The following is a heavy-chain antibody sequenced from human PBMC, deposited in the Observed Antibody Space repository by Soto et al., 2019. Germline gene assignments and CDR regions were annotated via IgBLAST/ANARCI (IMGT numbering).Heavy chain of an antibody. V-gene: IGHV3-30-3*01. Sequence: QVQQVESGGGVVHPGQSLRLSCTASRFTFSDYAIHWVRQAPGKGLEWVAAISYDGTKKYYADSVKGRFTISRDSPKTAVFLQMNSLRPDDTAVYYCATTGGYRVETPTSRFSYFDYWGQGTLVTVAS. J-gene: IGHJ4*02. CDR3: ATTGGYRVETPTSRFSYFDY. CDR1: RFTFSDYA. D-gene: IGHD7-27*01. CDR2: ISYDGTKK.